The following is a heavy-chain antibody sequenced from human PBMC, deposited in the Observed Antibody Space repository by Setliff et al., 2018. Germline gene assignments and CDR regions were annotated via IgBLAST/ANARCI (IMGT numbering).Heavy chain of an antibody. D-gene: IGHD3-16*01. J-gene: IGHJ4*02. V-gene: IGHV3-23*01. Sequence: PGGSLRLSCAASGFTFSNYAMTWVRQAPGKGLEWVSAITVSGNTHYADSVKGRFTISRDNSKNTLSLQMDNLRAEDTAVYYCARDGGEYWGQGTLVTVSS. CDR3: ARDGGEY. CDR1: GFTFSNYA. CDR2: ITVSGNT.